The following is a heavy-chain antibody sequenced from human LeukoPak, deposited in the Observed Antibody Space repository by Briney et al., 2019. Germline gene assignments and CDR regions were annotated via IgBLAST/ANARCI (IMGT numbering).Heavy chain of an antibody. V-gene: IGHV1-69*05. Sequence: SVKVSCKASGYTFTSYGISWVRQAPGQGLEWMGGIIPIFGTANYAQKFQGRVTITTDESTSTAYMELSSLRSEDTAVYYCARVLGIAVAGSDAFDIWGQGTMVTVSS. J-gene: IGHJ3*02. CDR3: ARVLGIAVAGSDAFDI. D-gene: IGHD6-19*01. CDR2: IIPIFGTA. CDR1: GYTFTSYG.